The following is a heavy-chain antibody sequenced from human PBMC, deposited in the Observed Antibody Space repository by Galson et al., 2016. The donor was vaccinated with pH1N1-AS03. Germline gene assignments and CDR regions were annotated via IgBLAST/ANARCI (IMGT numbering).Heavy chain of an antibody. D-gene: IGHD3-16*01. CDR2: ISSGNTYI. V-gene: IGHV3-21*01. Sequence: SLRLSCAASGFTFTTYGMHWVRQAPGKGLEWVSYISSGNTYIHYVDSVKGRFIISRDNAKNSLYLQMNSLRAEDTAVYYCARGGGYGANFDYWGRGTLVTV. CDR1: GFTFTTYG. J-gene: IGHJ4*02. CDR3: ARGGGYGANFDY.